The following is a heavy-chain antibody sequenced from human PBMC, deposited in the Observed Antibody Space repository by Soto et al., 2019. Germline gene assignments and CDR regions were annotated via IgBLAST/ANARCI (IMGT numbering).Heavy chain of an antibody. Sequence: GASVKVSCKASGYTFTSYGISWVRQAPGQGLEWMGWISAYNGNTNYAQKLQGRVAMTTDTSTSTAYMELRSLRSDDTAVYYCARVGITIFGVVKRNNALDIWGQGTMVTVSS. CDR1: GYTFTSYG. CDR3: ARVGITIFGVVKRNNALDI. CDR2: ISAYNGNT. J-gene: IGHJ3*02. V-gene: IGHV1-18*01. D-gene: IGHD3-3*01.